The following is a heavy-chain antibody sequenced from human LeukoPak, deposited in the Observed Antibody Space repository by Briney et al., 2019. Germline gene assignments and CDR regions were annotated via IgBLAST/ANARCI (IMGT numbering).Heavy chain of an antibody. CDR2: IYPGDSDA. CDR1: GYSFTSYW. D-gene: IGHD3-10*01. CDR3: ALEFGLVRGAH. J-gene: IGHJ4*02. Sequence: GESLKISCKGSGYSFTSYWLGWVRQMPGKGLEWMGIIYPGDSDARYRPSFQGQVTISADKSISTAYLQWSSLKASDTARYYCALEFGLVRGAHWGQGTLVTVSS. V-gene: IGHV5-51*01.